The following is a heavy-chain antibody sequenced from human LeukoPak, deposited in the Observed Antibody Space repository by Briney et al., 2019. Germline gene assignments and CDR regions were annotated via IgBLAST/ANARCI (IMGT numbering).Heavy chain of an antibody. V-gene: IGHV3-23*01. CDR2: IYGDIT. CDR3: SKFLVTSPRYNWYFDL. D-gene: IGHD2/OR15-2a*01. Sequence: GGSLRLSCAGSGFTSSNYAMVWVRQAPGKGLDWVSGIYGDITFDADSVKGRFTISRADSKNTQFLRMDSLRADDTALYYCSKFLVTSPRYNWYFDLWGRGTLVTVSS. CDR1: GFTSSNYA. J-gene: IGHJ2*01.